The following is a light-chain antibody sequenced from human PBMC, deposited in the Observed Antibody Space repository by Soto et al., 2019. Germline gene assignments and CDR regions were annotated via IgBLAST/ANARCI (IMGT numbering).Light chain of an antibody. CDR3: QKYNSAPLT. V-gene: IGKV1-27*01. CDR1: QGISNY. J-gene: IGKJ3*01. Sequence: DIQMTQSPSSLSASVGDRVTITCRASQGISNYLAWYQQNPGKVPKLLIYAASTLQSGVPSRFSGSGSGTDFTLTIRSLQPEYVATYYCQKYNSAPLTFVPGTKVDIK. CDR2: AAS.